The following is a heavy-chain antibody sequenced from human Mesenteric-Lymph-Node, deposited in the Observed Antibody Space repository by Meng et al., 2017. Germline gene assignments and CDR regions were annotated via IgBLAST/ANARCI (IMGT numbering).Heavy chain of an antibody. CDR2: INPKSGET. V-gene: IGHV1-8*03. J-gene: IGHJ5*02. CDR3: ARDGSIGISNWFDP. D-gene: IGHD3-22*01. CDR1: GYTFSSYD. Sequence: ASVKVSCKAFGYTFSSYDMNWVRQVPGQGLEWVGWINPKSGETGYAQKFQGRVTITRDTSINTAYMEVTSLRSDDTAVYYCARDGSIGISNWFDPWGQGSLVTVSS.